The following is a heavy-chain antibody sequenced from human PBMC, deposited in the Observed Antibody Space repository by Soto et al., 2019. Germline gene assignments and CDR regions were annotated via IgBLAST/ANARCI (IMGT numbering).Heavy chain of an antibody. D-gene: IGHD3-10*01. Sequence: QITLKESGPTLVKPTQTLTLTCTFSGLSLSTSGVGAGWIRQPPGKALEWLALIYWADDKRYSPSLKSRLTIITDTTNNQVVLTIINMYPVDTAPSDCAHKGAGRYGSYYYGMDVWGQGTTVTVSS. J-gene: IGHJ6*02. V-gene: IGHV2-5*02. CDR1: GLSLSTSGVG. CDR3: AHKGAGRYGSYYYGMDV. CDR2: IYWADDK.